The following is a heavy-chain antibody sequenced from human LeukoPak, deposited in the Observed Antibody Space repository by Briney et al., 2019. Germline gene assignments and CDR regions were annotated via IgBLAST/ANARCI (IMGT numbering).Heavy chain of an antibody. D-gene: IGHD3-22*01. CDR2: IYYSGST. V-gene: IGHV4-59*01. CDR3: ARGGLKMNYYDSSGYYYPFYFDY. Sequence: SETLSLTCTVSGGSISSYYWSWIRQPPGKGLEWIGYIYYSGSTNYNPSLKSRVTISVDTSKNQFSLKLSSVTAADTAVYYCARGGLKMNYYDSSGYYYPFYFDYWGQGTLVTVSS. J-gene: IGHJ4*02. CDR1: GGSISSYY.